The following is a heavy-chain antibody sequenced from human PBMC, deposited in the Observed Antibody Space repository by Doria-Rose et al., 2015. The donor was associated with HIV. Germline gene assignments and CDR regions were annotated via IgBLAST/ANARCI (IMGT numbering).Heavy chain of an antibody. CDR2: ISWDSGAK. CDR1: GFSFESYA. CDR3: AKAPIIGPKYYFYMDV. J-gene: IGHJ6*03. Sequence: EAQLLEFGGGLVQPGRSLRLSCVGSGFSFESYAMHWVRLAPGKGLEWVAGISWDSGAKGNADSVDGRFTISRDNAKKSVYLEMRSLRPEDTAFYYCAKAPIIGPKYYFYMDVWGKGTSVTVSS. D-gene: IGHD3-3*01. V-gene: IGHV3-9*01.